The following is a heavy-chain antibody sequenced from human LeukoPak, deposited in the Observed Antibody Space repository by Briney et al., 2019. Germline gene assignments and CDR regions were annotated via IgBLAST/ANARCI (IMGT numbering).Heavy chain of an antibody. CDR2: IYPVDSDT. Sequence: GESLKISGKGSGYDFTTYWIAWVRQMPGTGLEWIGIIYPVDSDTRYSPSFQGQVTISADKSSSTAYLQWSSLKASDTAMYYCARRVGSYEYFDYWGHGSLVTVSS. CDR1: GYDFTTYW. V-gene: IGHV5-51*01. J-gene: IGHJ4*01. CDR3: ARRVGSYEYFDY. D-gene: IGHD3-10*01.